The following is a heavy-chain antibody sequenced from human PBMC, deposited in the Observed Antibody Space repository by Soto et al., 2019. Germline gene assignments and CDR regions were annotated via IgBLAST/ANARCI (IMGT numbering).Heavy chain of an antibody. J-gene: IGHJ3*02. CDR2: IYHSGST. CDR3: ASYSGSYNWGAFDI. Sequence: SETLSLTCAVSGGSISSSNWWSWVRQPPGKGLEWIGEIYHSGSTNYNPSLKSRVTISVDRSKNQFSLKLSSVTAADTAVYYCASYSGSYNWGAFDIWGQGTMVTVSS. D-gene: IGHD1-26*01. CDR1: GGSISSSNW. V-gene: IGHV4-4*02.